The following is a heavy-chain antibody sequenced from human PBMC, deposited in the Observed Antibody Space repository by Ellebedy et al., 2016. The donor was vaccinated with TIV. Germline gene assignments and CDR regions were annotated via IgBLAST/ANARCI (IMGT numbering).Heavy chain of an antibody. CDR3: ARDGGDGYSHDAFDI. CDR2: ISYDGSNK. D-gene: IGHD5-24*01. CDR1: GFTFSSCA. Sequence: GGSLRLSCAASGFTFSSCAMHWVRQAPGKGLEWVAVISYDGSNKNYADSVKGRLTISRDNSKNTVYLQMNSLRAEDTAIYYCARDGGDGYSHDAFDIWGQGTMVTVSS. J-gene: IGHJ3*02. V-gene: IGHV3-30-3*01.